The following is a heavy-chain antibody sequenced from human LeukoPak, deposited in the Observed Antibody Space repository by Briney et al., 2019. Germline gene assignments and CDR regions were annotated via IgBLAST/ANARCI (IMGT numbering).Heavy chain of an antibody. J-gene: IGHJ3*02. Sequence: ASVKVSCKASGYTFTSYGISWVRQAPGQGLEWMGWISAYNGNTNYAQKLQGRVTMTTDTSTSTAYMELRNLRSDDTAVYYCARDQGYYDSSGYYGDAFDIWGQGTMVTVSS. CDR2: ISAYNGNT. CDR1: GYTFTSYG. D-gene: IGHD3-22*01. V-gene: IGHV1-18*01. CDR3: ARDQGYYDSSGYYGDAFDI.